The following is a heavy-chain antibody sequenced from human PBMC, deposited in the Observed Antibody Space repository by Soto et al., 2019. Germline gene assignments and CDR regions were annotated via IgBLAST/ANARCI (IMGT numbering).Heavy chain of an antibody. V-gene: IGHV3-23*01. J-gene: IGHJ6*02. CDR1: GFTFSSYA. D-gene: IGHD3-9*01. CDR3: AKFSAYYDILTAYYPWDYYYGMDV. Sequence: EVQLLESGGGLVQPGGSLRLSCAASGFTFSSYAMSWFRQAPGKGLEWVSAISGSGGRTYYADSGKGRFTVSRDNSKNTLYLQINSLRAEDTAVYYCAKFSAYYDILTAYYPWDYYYGMDVWGQGTTVTVS. CDR2: ISGSGGRT.